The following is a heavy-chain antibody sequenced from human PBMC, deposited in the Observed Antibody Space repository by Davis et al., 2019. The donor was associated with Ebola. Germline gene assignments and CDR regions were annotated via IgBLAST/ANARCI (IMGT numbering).Heavy chain of an antibody. D-gene: IGHD6-13*01. CDR2: IKSKTDGGTT. Sequence: GESLKISCAASGFTFTNAWMSWVRQAPGKGLEWVGRIKSKTDGGTTDYAAPVKGRFTISRDDSKNTLYLQMNSLKTEDTAVYYCTTDGFSSWYPDYYYYYGMDVWGQGTTVTVSS. CDR1: GFTFTNAW. CDR3: TTDGFSSWYPDYYYYYGMDV. J-gene: IGHJ6*02. V-gene: IGHV3-15*01.